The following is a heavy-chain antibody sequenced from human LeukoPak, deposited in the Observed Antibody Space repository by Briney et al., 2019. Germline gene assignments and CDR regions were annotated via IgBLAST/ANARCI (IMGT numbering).Heavy chain of an antibody. CDR3: TRSWNLVRYNYMDV. V-gene: IGHV4-39*07. Sequence: PSETLSLTCSVSGGSISLSYYYWGWIRQPPGKALEWIGSVYYSGTTSYNPSLKSRVTISVDMSKNHFSLRLSSVTAADTAMYYCTRSWNLVRYNYMDVWGKGTTVTVSS. D-gene: IGHD1-1*01. CDR1: GGSISLSYYY. CDR2: VYYSGTT. J-gene: IGHJ6*03.